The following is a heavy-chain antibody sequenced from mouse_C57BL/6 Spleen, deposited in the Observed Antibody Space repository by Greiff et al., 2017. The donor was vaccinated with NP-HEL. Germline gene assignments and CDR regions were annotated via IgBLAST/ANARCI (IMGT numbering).Heavy chain of an antibody. CDR2: ISYDGSN. J-gene: IGHJ4*01. Sequence: VKLQESGPGLVKPSQSLSLTCSVTGYSITSGYYWNWIRQFPGNKLEWMGYISYDGSNNYNPTLKNRISITRDTSKNQFFLKLNSVTTEDTATYYCAKEDYAMDYWGQGTSVTVSS. CDR3: AKEDYAMDY. V-gene: IGHV3-6*01. CDR1: GYSITSGYY.